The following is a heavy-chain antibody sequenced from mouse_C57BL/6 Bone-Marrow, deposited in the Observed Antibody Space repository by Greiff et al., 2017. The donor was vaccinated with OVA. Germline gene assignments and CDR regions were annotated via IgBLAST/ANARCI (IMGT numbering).Heavy chain of an antibody. CDR1: GYTFTDYN. CDR3: ARRGSYYYYAMDY. J-gene: IGHJ4*01. Sequence: VQLKESGPELVKPGASVKIPCKASGYTFTDYNMDWVKQSHGKSLEWIGDINPNNGGTIYNQKFKGKATLTVDKSSSTAYMELRSLTSEDTAVYYCARRGSYYYYAMDYWGQGTSVTVSS. D-gene: IGHD2-12*01. V-gene: IGHV1-18*01. CDR2: INPNNGGT.